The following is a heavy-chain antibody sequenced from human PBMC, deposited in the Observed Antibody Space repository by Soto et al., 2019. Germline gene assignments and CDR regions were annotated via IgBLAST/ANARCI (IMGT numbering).Heavy chain of an antibody. CDR3: ARDPKTSGGQNWAFNYFDS. J-gene: IGHJ4*02. D-gene: IGHD7-27*01. Sequence: GGSLRLSCAASGFSFSISPMHWVRQAPGKGPEWVALISYDGTNKFYADSVKGRFTISRDNSKSTLYLQVDSLRPEDAAVYYCARDPKTSGGQNWAFNYFDSWGQGTLVTVSS. V-gene: IGHV3-30-3*01. CDR1: GFSFSISP. CDR2: ISYDGTNK.